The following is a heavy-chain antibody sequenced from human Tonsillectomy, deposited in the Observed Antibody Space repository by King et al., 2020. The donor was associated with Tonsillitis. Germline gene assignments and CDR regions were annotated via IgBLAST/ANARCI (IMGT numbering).Heavy chain of an antibody. CDR1: GFSFRDTS. D-gene: IGHD2/OR15-2a*01. J-gene: IGHJ4*02. CDR2: VNTKGDKT. Sequence: VQLVESGGGLVQPGGSLRLSCLASGFSFRDTSMHWVRQTPGKGLEYVSVVNTKGDKTYYADSVRDRFTVSRDNSKNMVYLQMSSLRAEDTGVYHCAKDCRGLNIFDFWGRGTPVTVSS. CDR3: AKDCRGLNIFDF. V-gene: IGHV3-64D*06.